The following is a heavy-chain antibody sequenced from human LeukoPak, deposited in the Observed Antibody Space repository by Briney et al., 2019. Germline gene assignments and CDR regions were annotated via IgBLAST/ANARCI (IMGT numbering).Heavy chain of an antibody. CDR2: ITAYQGNT. CDR1: GYIFTSYG. D-gene: IGHD6-19*01. CDR3: ARSSMGSGWYSSDFDY. J-gene: IGHJ4*02. Sequence: ASVKVSCKASGYIFTSYGISWVRQAPGQGLEWMGWITAYQGNTAWAQKFQGRVTMTTDTSTSTAYMELRSLRSDDTAVYYCARSSMGSGWYSSDFDYWGQGTLVTVSS. V-gene: IGHV1-18*01.